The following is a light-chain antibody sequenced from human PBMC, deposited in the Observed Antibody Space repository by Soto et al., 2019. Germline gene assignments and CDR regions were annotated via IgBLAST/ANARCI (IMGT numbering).Light chain of an antibody. CDR1: QSVSSSY. CDR3: QQYGSSPLLT. Sequence: EIVLTQSPGTLSLSPGERATLSCRASQSVSSSYLAWYQQKPGQAPRLLIYGASSRATGIPDRFSGSGSGRDFTLTISGLEPEDFAVYYCQQYGSSPLLTFGGGTKVEIK. CDR2: GAS. V-gene: IGKV3-20*01. J-gene: IGKJ4*01.